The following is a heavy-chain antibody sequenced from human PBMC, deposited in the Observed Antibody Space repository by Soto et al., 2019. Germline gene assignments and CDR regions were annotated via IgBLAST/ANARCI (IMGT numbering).Heavy chain of an antibody. CDR3: VKGFTHYCSSTSCEKSSWYELGT. D-gene: IGHD2-2*01. V-gene: IGHV3-64D*08. Sequence: GGSLILSCSASGFTFSSYAMHWVRQAPGKGLEYVSAISSNGGSTYYADSVKGRFTISRDNSKNTLYLQMSSLRAEDTAVYYCVKGFTHYCSSTSCEKSSWYELGTWGQGTLVTVSS. CDR2: ISSNGGST. CDR1: GFTFSSYA. J-gene: IGHJ5*02.